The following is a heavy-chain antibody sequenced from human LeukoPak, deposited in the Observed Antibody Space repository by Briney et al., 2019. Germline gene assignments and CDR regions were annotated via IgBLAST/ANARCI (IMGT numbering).Heavy chain of an antibody. CDR1: GGSISSGGYY. V-gene: IGHV4-31*03. D-gene: IGHD5-18*01. CDR3: AMRALYSYTYYFDY. Sequence: SQTLSLTCTVSGGSISSGGYYWSWIRQHPGKGLEWIGYIYYSGSTYYNPSLKSRVTISVDTSKNQFSLKPSSVTAADTAVYYCAMRALYSYTYYFDYWGQGTLVTVSS. J-gene: IGHJ4*02. CDR2: IYYSGST.